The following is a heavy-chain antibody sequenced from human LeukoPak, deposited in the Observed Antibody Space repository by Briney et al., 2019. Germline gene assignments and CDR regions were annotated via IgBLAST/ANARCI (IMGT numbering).Heavy chain of an antibody. Sequence: GGSLRLXCAASGFTFRSYNMHWVRQAPGKGLEYVSTISSNGGSTYYANSVKGRFTISRDNSKNTLYLQMGSLRAEDMAVYYCARDGYISAAFDYWGQGALVTVSS. D-gene: IGHD2-2*02. CDR2: ISSNGGST. V-gene: IGHV3-64*01. J-gene: IGHJ4*02. CDR3: ARDGYISAAFDY. CDR1: GFTFRSYN.